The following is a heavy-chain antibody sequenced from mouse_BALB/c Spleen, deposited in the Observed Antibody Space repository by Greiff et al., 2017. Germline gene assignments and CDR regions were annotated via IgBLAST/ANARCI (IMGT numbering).Heavy chain of an antibody. CDR3: ARGNYYGYGYAMDY. D-gene: IGHD1-2*01. Sequence: VQLVESGPGLVAPSQSLSITCTVSGFSLTSYGVHWVRQPPGKGLEWLGVIWAGGSTNYNSALMSRLSISKDNSKSQVFLKMNSLQTDDTAMYYCARGNYYGYGYAMDYWGQGTSVTVSS. CDR2: IWAGGST. J-gene: IGHJ4*01. CDR1: GFSLTSYG. V-gene: IGHV2-9*02.